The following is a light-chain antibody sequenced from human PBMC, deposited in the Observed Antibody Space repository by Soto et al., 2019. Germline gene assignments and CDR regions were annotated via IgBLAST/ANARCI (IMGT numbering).Light chain of an antibody. CDR2: DND. CDR1: SSNIGNNY. Sequence: QSVLTQPPSVSAAPGQKVTISCSGSSSNIGNNYVSWYQHLLGTAPKLLIYDNDKRPSGIPDRFSGSKSGTSATLGITRLQTGDEADYYCGTWDSSLSAVVFGGGTKLTVL. V-gene: IGLV1-51*01. CDR3: GTWDSSLSAVV. J-gene: IGLJ2*01.